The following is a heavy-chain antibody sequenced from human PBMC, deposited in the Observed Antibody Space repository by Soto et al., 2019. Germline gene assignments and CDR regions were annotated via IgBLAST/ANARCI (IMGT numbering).Heavy chain of an antibody. Sequence: GGSLRLSCAASGFTFSSYWMSWVRQAPGKGLEWVANIKQDGSEKYYVDSVKGRFTISRDNAKNSLYLQMNSLRAEDTAVYYCAKEEYSSSSLKFDYWGQGTLVTVS. CDR1: GFTFSSYW. CDR2: IKQDGSEK. CDR3: AKEEYSSSSLKFDY. D-gene: IGHD6-6*01. V-gene: IGHV3-7*01. J-gene: IGHJ4*02.